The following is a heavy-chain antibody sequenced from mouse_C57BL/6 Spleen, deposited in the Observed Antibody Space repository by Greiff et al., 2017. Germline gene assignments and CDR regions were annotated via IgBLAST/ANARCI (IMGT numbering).Heavy chain of an antibody. CDR1: GYTFTSYW. Sequence: QVQLQQPGAELVRPGSSVKLSCKASGYTFTSYWMHWVKQRPIQGLEWIGNIDPSDSETHYNQKFKDKATLTVDKSSSTAYMQLSSLTSEDSAVYYCGLYYYGSSYEAMDYWGQGTSVTVSS. V-gene: IGHV1-52*01. CDR2: IDPSDSET. J-gene: IGHJ4*01. CDR3: GLYYYGSSYEAMDY. D-gene: IGHD1-1*01.